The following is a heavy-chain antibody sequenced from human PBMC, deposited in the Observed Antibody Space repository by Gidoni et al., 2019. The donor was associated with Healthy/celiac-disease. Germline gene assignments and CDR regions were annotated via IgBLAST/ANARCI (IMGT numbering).Heavy chain of an antibody. CDR3: ARDGPDIVVVPAAIFRAYYYYYMDV. CDR2: IWYDGSNE. J-gene: IGHJ6*03. CDR1: GFTFSSYG. Sequence: QVQLVESGGGVVQPGRSLRLSCAASGFTFSSYGMHWVRQAPGKGLEWVAVIWYDGSNEYYADSVKGRFTISRDNSKNTLYLQMNSLRAEDTAVYYCARDGPDIVVVPAAIFRAYYYYYMDVWGKGTTVTVSS. V-gene: IGHV3-33*01. D-gene: IGHD2-2*01.